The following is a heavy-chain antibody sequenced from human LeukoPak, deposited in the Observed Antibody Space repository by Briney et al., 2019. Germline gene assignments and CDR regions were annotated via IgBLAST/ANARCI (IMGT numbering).Heavy chain of an antibody. V-gene: IGHV3-21*01. CDR1: GFTFSSYS. D-gene: IGHD4-17*01. Sequence: GVLRLSCAASGFTFSSYSMNWVRQAPGKGLEWVSSISSSSSYIYYADSVKGRFTISRDNAKNSLYLQMNSLRAEDTAVYYCARVGGDYGGYWGQGTLVTVSS. J-gene: IGHJ4*02. CDR3: ARVGGDYGGY. CDR2: ISSSSSYI.